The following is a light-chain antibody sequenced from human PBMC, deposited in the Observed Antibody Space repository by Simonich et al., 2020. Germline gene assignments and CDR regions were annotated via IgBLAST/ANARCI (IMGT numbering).Light chain of an antibody. CDR3: SSYTSSSTLV. CDR1: SSDVGGYNY. V-gene: IGLV2-14*01. Sequence: QSALTQPASVSGSPGQSITISCTGTSSDVGGYNYVSWYQQHPGKAPKHMIDDVRKRAAGVSNRFSGSKAGNTSSLTIAGLQAEDEADYYCSSYTSSSTLVFGGGTKLTVL. J-gene: IGLJ2*01. CDR2: DVR.